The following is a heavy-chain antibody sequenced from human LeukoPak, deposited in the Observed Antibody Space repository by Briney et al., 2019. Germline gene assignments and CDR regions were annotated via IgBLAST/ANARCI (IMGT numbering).Heavy chain of an antibody. V-gene: IGHV1-2*02. CDR1: GYTFTGYY. J-gene: IGHJ4*02. D-gene: IGHD6-19*01. CDR3: ARVSIAVAGSGSFDY. Sequence: ASVKVSCKASGYTFTGYYMHWVRQAPGQGLEWMGWINPNSGGTNYAQKFQGRVTMTRDTSISTAYMELSRLRSDDTAVYYCARVSIAVAGSGSFDYWGQGTLVTVSS. CDR2: INPNSGGT.